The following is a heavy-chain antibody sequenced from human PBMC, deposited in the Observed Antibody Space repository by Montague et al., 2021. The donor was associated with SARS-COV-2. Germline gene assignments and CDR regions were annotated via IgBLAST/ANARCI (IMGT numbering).Heavy chain of an antibody. J-gene: IGHJ6*02. CDR2: IYYSGST. D-gene: IGHD4-11*01. Sequence: SETLSLTCSVSGDSISNYSWSWIRQSPGKGLEWIGYIYYSGSTNYNPSLTSRVTISADTPKNQVSLKLTSVTAADTAVYYCARHIRVTTVTSHMYHYAMDVWGQGTTVTVSS. V-gene: IGHV4-59*08. CDR3: ARHIRVTTVTSHMYHYAMDV. CDR1: GDSISNYS.